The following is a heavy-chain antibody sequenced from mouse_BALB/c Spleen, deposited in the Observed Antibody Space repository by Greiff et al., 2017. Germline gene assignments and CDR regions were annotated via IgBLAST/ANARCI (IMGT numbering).Heavy chain of an antibody. Sequence: QVQLKQSGPELVKPGVSVKISCKGSGYTFTDYAMHWVKQSHAKSLEWIGVISNYYGDASYNQKFKGKATMTVDKSSSTAYMELARLTSEDSAIYYCALLLHYAMDYWGQGTSVTVSS. CDR1: GYTFTDYA. D-gene: IGHD2-10*01. CDR3: ALLLHYAMDY. J-gene: IGHJ4*01. V-gene: IGHV1-67*01. CDR2: ISNYYGDA.